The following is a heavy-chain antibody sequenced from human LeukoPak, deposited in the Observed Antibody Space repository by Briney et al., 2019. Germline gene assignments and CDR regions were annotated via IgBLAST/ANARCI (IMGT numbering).Heavy chain of an antibody. V-gene: IGHV4-59*01. CDR1: GGSISSYY. CDR3: ARGRGSQPIVGATDPYYYGMDV. CDR2: IYYSGST. J-gene: IGHJ6*02. Sequence: SETLSLTCTVSGGSISSYYWSWIRQPPGKGLEWIGYIYYSGSTNYNPSLKSRVTISVDTSKNQFSLKLSSVTAADTAVYYCARGRGSQPIVGATDPYYYGMDVWGQGTTVTVSS. D-gene: IGHD1-26*01.